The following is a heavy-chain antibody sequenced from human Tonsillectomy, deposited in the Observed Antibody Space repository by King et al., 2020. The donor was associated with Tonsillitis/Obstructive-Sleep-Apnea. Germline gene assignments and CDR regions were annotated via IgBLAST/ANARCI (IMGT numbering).Heavy chain of an antibody. D-gene: IGHD3-9*01. V-gene: IGHV1-46*01. CDR2: INPSSGST. CDR1: GYTFTIYY. Sequence: LQLVQSGSELKKPGASVKVSCKASGYTFTIYYMHWVRQAPGQWLEWMGIINPSSGSTNYAQKFQGRVTMTRDTSTSTVYMELSSLRSEDTAVYYCARVLNLGYSKTFGYWGQGTLVTVSS. CDR3: ARVLNLGYSKTFGY. J-gene: IGHJ4*02.